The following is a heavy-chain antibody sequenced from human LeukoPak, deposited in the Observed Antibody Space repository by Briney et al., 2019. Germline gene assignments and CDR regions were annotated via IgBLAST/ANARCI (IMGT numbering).Heavy chain of an antibody. CDR1: RFTFRSYG. J-gene: IGHJ4*02. D-gene: IGHD3-10*01. V-gene: IGHV3-23*01. Sequence: PGGSLKLSCTASRFTFRSYGMSWVRQAPGKGLEWVASISGGGGTTYNTDAVKGRFTISRDYSKSTVSMQMSSLRVEDTAVYYCAKGGAYGSGGYFDYWGQGTLVTVSS. CDR3: AKGGAYGSGGYFDY. CDR2: ISGGGGTT.